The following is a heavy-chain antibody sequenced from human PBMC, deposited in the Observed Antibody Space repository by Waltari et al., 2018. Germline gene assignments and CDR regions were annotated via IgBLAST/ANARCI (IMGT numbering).Heavy chain of an antibody. Sequence: QVQLVESGGGVVQPGKSLRLSCSASGFTFRMYAIHWVRQAPGKWLEWVAIISHDGTKKHFADSVSGRFTLSRDNSKNTVHLQMNSLSAEDTAVYYCAKSTGILTTYADYWGQGTLVAVSS. CDR2: ISHDGTKK. CDR3: AKSTGILTTYADY. J-gene: IGHJ4*02. CDR1: GFTFRMYA. D-gene: IGHD3-9*01. V-gene: IGHV3-30-3*02.